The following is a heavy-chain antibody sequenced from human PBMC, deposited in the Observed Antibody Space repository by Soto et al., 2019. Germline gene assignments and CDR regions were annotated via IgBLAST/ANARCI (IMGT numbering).Heavy chain of an antibody. V-gene: IGHV3-23*01. CDR1: GFTFSSYA. Sequence: GGSLRLSCAASGFTFSSYAMSWVRQAPGKGLEWVSAISGSGGSTYYADSVKGRFTISRDNSKNTLYLQMNSLRTEDTALYYCAKGITIFGVVTPMDVWGQGTTVTVSS. CDR3: AKGITIFGVVTPMDV. CDR2: ISGSGGST. D-gene: IGHD3-3*01. J-gene: IGHJ6*02.